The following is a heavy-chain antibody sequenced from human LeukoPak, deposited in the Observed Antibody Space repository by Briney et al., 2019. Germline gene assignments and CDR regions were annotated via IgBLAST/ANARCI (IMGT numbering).Heavy chain of an antibody. J-gene: IGHJ4*02. Sequence: GGSLRLSCAASGLTFDDYAMHWVRQAPGKGLEWVSGISWNSGSIGYADSVKGRFTISRDNAKNSLYLQMNSLRAEDTAVYYCARYFDNTAYSWRRFDYWGQGALVTVSS. V-gene: IGHV3-9*01. CDR1: GLTFDDYA. CDR2: ISWNSGSI. CDR3: ARYFDNTAYSWRRFDY. D-gene: IGHD2-15*01.